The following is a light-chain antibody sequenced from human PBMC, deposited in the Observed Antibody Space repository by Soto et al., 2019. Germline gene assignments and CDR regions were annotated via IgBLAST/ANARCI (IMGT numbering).Light chain of an antibody. CDR1: QSVSSSY. CDR2: GAS. J-gene: IGKJ1*01. V-gene: IGKV3-20*01. Sequence: EIVLTQSPGTLSLSPGERATLSCRASQSVSSSYLAWYQHKPGQAPRLLIYGASSRATGIPDRFSGSGSGTDFTLTISRLEHEEFAVYYCQQYGNSPRTFGQGTKVEIK. CDR3: QQYGNSPRT.